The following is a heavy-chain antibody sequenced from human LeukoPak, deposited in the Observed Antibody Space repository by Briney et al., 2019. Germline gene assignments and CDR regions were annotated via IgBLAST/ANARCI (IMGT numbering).Heavy chain of an antibody. D-gene: IGHD6-13*01. CDR2: ISSNGGST. Sequence: GGSLRLSCAASGFTFSSYAIHWVRQAPGKGLEYVSAISSNGGSTYYANSVKGRFTISRDNSKNTLYLQMGSLRAEDMAVYYCARGGAAGISAEYFQHWGQGTLVTVS. V-gene: IGHV3-64*01. CDR1: GFTFSSYA. CDR3: ARGGAAGISAEYFQH. J-gene: IGHJ1*01.